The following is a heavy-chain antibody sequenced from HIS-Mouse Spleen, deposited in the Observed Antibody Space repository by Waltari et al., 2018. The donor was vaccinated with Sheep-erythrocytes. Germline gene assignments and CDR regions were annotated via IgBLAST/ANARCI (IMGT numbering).Heavy chain of an antibody. Sequence: EVQLVESGGGLVKPGGSLRLSCAASGFTFSSYSMNWVRQAPGKGLDWVSSISSSSSYIYYADSVKGRFTISRDNAKNSLYLQMNSLRAEDTAVYYCARDALHGDPFDYWGQGTLVTVSS. CDR3: ARDALHGDPFDY. CDR2: ISSSSSYI. D-gene: IGHD7-27*01. CDR1: GFTFSSYS. V-gene: IGHV3-21*01. J-gene: IGHJ4*02.